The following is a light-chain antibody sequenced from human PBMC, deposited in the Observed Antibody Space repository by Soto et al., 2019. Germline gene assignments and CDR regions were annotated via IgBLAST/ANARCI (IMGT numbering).Light chain of an antibody. CDR1: QSVSSSY. J-gene: IGKJ1*01. Sequence: ESVLTQSPGTLSLSPGERAILSCRASQSVSSSYLAWYQQKPGQAPRLLIYGASSRATGIPDRFSGSGSGTDFTLTISRLEPEDFAVYYCQQYGSSPWTFGQGTKVDIK. CDR3: QQYGSSPWT. CDR2: GAS. V-gene: IGKV3-20*01.